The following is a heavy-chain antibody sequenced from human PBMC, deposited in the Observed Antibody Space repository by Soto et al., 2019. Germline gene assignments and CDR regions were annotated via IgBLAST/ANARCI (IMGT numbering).Heavy chain of an antibody. V-gene: IGHV3-48*02. J-gene: IGHJ4*02. CDR1: GFTFSSYS. Sequence: GGSLRLSCAASGFTFSSYSMNWVRQAPGKGLEWVSYISSSSSTIYYADSVKGRFTISRDNAKNSLYLQMNSLRDEDTAVYYCAREPFYYGGNSDDYWDQGTLVTVSS. CDR2: ISSSSSTI. D-gene: IGHD4-17*01. CDR3: AREPFYYGGNSDDY.